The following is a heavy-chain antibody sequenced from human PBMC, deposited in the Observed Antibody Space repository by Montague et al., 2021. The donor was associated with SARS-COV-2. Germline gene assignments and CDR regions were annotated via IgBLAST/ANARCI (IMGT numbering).Heavy chain of an antibody. D-gene: IGHD3-10*01. CDR2: IYYSGST. Sequence: TLSLTCTVSGGSISSGGYYWSWIRQHPGKGLEWIGYIYYSGSTYYNPSLKSRVTISVDTSKNQFSLKLSSVTAADTAEYYCARDKVYGSGRGPREGRYYYYYYGMDVWGQGTTVTVSS. CDR1: GGSISSGGYY. J-gene: IGHJ6*02. CDR3: ARDKVYGSGRGPREGRYYYYYYGMDV. V-gene: IGHV4-31*03.